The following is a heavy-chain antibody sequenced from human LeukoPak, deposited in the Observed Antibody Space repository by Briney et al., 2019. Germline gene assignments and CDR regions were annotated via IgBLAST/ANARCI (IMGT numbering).Heavy chain of an antibody. D-gene: IGHD1-26*01. CDR2: ISSNGGST. CDR1: GFTFSSYA. CDR3: ARSGGSPWAYYFDY. V-gene: IGHV3-64*01. J-gene: IGHJ4*02. Sequence: GGSLRLSCAASGFTFSSYALHWVRQGPGKGLEYVSAISSNGGSTYYANSVKGRFTISRDNSKNTLYLQMGSLRAEDMAVYYCARSGGSPWAYYFDYWAQGTLVTVSS.